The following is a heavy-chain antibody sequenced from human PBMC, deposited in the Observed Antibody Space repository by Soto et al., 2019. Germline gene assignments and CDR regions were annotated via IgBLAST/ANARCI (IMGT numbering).Heavy chain of an antibody. J-gene: IGHJ5*02. Sequence: ASETLSLTCTVSGGSISSYYWSWIRQPPGKGLEWIGYIYYSGSTNYNPSLKSRVTISVDTSKNQFSLKLSSVTAADTAVYYCARGRFGPPPSNWFDPWGQETLVTVSS. V-gene: IGHV4-59*01. D-gene: IGHD3-10*01. CDR2: IYYSGST. CDR3: ARGRFGPPPSNWFDP. CDR1: GGSISSYY.